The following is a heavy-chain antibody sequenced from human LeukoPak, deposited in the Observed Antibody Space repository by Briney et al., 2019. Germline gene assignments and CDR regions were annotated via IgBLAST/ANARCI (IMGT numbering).Heavy chain of an antibody. CDR3: ATASYSGWTASHDY. CDR2: LYSDGTT. Sequence: GGSLRLSCAASGFAFSNNYMSWVRQAPGKGLEWVSVLYSDGTTYYVDSVKGRFTISRDHSKNTLYLQMSSLRAEDTAVYYCATASYSGWTASHDYWGQGTLVTVFS. J-gene: IGHJ4*02. D-gene: IGHD6-6*01. CDR1: GFAFSNNY. V-gene: IGHV3-66*01.